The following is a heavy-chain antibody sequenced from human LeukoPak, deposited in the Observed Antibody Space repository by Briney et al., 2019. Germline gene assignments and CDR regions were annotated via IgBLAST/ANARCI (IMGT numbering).Heavy chain of an antibody. CDR1: GYSISSGYY. D-gene: IGHD2-2*01. V-gene: IGHV4-38-2*01. J-gene: IGHJ6*03. CDR3: ARGDYSSTICYSPMDV. Sequence: SETLSLTCAVSGYSISSGYYWVWIRQPPGKGLEWMGSIYRSGSTNYNPSLKSRVTISVDTSKNQFSLKVSSVTAADTAVYYCARGDYSSTICYSPMDVWGKGTTVTVSS. CDR2: IYRSGST.